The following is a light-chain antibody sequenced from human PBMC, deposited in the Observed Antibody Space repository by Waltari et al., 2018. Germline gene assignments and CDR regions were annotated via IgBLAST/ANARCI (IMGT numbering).Light chain of an antibody. CDR1: DSDVGAYDF. J-gene: IGLJ1*01. Sequence: QSALTQPASVSGSPGQSITISCSGTDSDVGAYDFVSLYQQHPGKAPHLIIYEVSNRPSGISNRFSASKSGNTASLTISGLQAEDEADYYCSSYTTSSAPGVFGTGTRVTVL. CDR2: EVS. V-gene: IGLV2-14*01. CDR3: SSYTTSSAPGV.